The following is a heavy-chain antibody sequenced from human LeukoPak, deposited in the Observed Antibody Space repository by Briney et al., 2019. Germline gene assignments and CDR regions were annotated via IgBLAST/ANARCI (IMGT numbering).Heavy chain of an antibody. J-gene: IGHJ3*02. D-gene: IGHD1-1*01. Sequence: ASVKVSCKASGFSFPNYGISWVRQAPGQGLEWIGWITAYDGDTNYAQKFQDRVTMATDTSTSTASMELWSLRSYDTAVYYCARDYQLPSGPDLFDIWGQGTVVTVSS. V-gene: IGHV1-18*01. CDR3: ARDYQLPSGPDLFDI. CDR1: GFSFPNYG. CDR2: ITAYDGDT.